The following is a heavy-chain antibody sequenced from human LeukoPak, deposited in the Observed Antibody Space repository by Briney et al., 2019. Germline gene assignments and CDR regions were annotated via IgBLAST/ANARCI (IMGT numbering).Heavy chain of an antibody. CDR3: ALFYDSSGYFRFLYAFDI. J-gene: IGHJ3*02. V-gene: IGHV4-39*01. CDR1: GGSISSSSYY. CDR2: IYYSGST. D-gene: IGHD3-22*01. Sequence: SETLSLTCTVSGGSISSSSYYWGWIRQPPGKGLEWIGSIYYSGSTYYNPSLKSRVTISVDTSKNQFSLKLSSVTAADTAVYYCALFYDSSGYFRFLYAFDIRGQGTMVTVSS.